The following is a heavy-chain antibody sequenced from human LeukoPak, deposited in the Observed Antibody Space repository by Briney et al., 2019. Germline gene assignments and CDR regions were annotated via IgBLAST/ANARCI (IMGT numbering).Heavy chain of an antibody. V-gene: IGHV1-46*01. Sequence: GASVEVSCKASGYTFTSYYMHWVRQAPGQGLEWMGIINPSGGSTSYAQKFQGRVTMTRDTSTSTVYMELSSLRSEDTAVYYCAREPSGYDTPDAFDIWGQGTMVTVSS. D-gene: IGHD3-3*01. CDR1: GYTFTSYY. J-gene: IGHJ3*02. CDR2: INPSGGST. CDR3: AREPSGYDTPDAFDI.